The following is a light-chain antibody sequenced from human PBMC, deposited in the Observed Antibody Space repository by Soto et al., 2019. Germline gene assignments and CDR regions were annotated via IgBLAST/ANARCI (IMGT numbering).Light chain of an antibody. J-gene: IGKJ2*01. Sequence: DIKMTQPPSTLSASVGDRVTITCRASQSISNWLAWYQQKPGKAPKLLIYKASSLESGVPSRFSGSGSGTEFTLTISSLQPDDFATYYCQQYNSSFGQGTKVDIK. V-gene: IGKV1-5*03. CDR2: KAS. CDR1: QSISNW. CDR3: QQYNSS.